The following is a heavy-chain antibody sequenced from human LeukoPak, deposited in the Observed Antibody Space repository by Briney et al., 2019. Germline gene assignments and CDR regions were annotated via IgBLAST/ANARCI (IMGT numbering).Heavy chain of an antibody. D-gene: IGHD3-3*01. CDR3: ARGVITTPDY. Sequence: SETLSLTCAVYGGSFSGYYWSWIRQPPGKGLEWIGETNHSGSTNYNPSLKSRVTISVDTSKNQFSLKLSSVTAADTAVYYCARGVITTPDYWGQGTLVTVSS. CDR2: TNHSGST. J-gene: IGHJ4*02. CDR1: GGSFSGYY. V-gene: IGHV4-34*01.